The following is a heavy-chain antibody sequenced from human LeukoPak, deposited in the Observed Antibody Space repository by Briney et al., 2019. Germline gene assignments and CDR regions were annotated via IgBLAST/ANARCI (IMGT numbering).Heavy chain of an antibody. CDR1: GDTFNSYA. V-gene: IGHV1-69*06. J-gene: IGHJ4*02. CDR3: ARGLVVVRPTSSYYFDY. CDR2: IIPMFGTP. Sequence: ASVKVSCKASGDTFNSYAIAWVRQAPGQGLEWMGGIIPMFGTPDYAQKFQGRVTITADKSTSTVYMELSGLRSEDTAVYYCARGLVVVRPTSSYYFDYWGQGTLVTVSS. D-gene: IGHD3-22*01.